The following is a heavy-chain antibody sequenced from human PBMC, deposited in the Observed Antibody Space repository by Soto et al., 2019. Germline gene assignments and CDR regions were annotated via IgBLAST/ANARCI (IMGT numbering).Heavy chain of an antibody. V-gene: IGHV3-48*01. Sequence: GGPLSRSCAAPGFTFSSDNMNWVRQAPGKGVEWVSYISNSRSTIYYADSVRGRFTISRENAKNSLYLQMNSLRAEDTAVYYCARVHSSSYHFFDYWGQGTLVTVSS. CDR3: ARVHSSSYHFFDY. CDR2: ISNSRSTI. D-gene: IGHD6-13*01. CDR1: GFTFSSDN. J-gene: IGHJ4*02.